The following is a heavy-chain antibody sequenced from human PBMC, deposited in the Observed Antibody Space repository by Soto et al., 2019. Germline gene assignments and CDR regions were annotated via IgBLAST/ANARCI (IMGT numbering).Heavy chain of an antibody. Sequence: GPGPGPPSETLSLTCAVYGGSFSGYYWSWIRQPPGKGLEWIGEINHSGSTNYNPSLKSRVTISVDTSKNQFSLKLSSVTAADTAVYYCARGRVIGYYYDSSGHRGWFDPWGQGTLVTVSS. CDR3: ARGRVIGYYYDSSGHRGWFDP. CDR2: INHSGST. D-gene: IGHD3-22*01. V-gene: IGHV4-34*01. CDR1: GGSFSGYY. J-gene: IGHJ5*02.